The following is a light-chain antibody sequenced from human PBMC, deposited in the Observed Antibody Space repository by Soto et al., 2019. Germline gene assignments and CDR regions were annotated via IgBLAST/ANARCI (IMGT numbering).Light chain of an antibody. CDR1: QSILHSNGYKY. V-gene: IGKV2-28*01. CDR2: LGS. Sequence: DIVMTQSPLSLPVTPGEPASISCRSSQSILHSNGYKYLDWYLQKPGQSPQLLISLGSNRASGVPARFSGSGSATDFTLNIVRVEAEDFGVYYCMQALLSPYTFGQGTKLEIK. CDR3: MQALLSPYT. J-gene: IGKJ2*01.